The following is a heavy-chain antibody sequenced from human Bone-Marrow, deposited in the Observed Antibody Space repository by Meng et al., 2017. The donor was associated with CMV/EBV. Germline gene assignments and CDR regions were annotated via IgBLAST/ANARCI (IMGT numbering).Heavy chain of an antibody. CDR1: GAPFSGY. Sequence: HVHLQQWGAGLLNPSETLSRTCGAYGAPFSGYWSWVRQSPGKGLEWIGEITHSGSTNYTVSLKSRVTISIDTSKNQFSLKLSSVTATDTAVYYCSPGFRSWSGSYSSWGQGTLVTVSS. D-gene: IGHD1-26*01. CDR2: ITHSGST. J-gene: IGHJ4*02. V-gene: IGHV4-34*01. CDR3: SPGFRSWSGSYSS.